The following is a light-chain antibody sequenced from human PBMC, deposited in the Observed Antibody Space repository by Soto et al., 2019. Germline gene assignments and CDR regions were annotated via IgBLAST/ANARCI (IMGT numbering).Light chain of an antibody. Sequence: QSALTQPASVSGSPGQSITISCTGTSSDVGGYDFVSWYQQHPGKAPKVMISEVRNRHSGVSNRFSGSKSGNKASMTITGLQAEDEADYYCSSYTSSSTRIFGGGTTLTVL. J-gene: IGLJ2*01. CDR3: SSYTSSSTRI. CDR1: SSDVGGYDF. CDR2: EVR. V-gene: IGLV2-14*01.